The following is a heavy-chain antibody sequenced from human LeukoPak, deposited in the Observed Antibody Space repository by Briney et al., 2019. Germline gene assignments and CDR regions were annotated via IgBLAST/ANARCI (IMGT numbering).Heavy chain of an antibody. V-gene: IGHV3-23*01. CDR2: TSGSGGST. CDR3: AKDSAYSYGYGDY. J-gene: IGHJ4*02. CDR1: GFTFSSYA. D-gene: IGHD5-18*01. Sequence: PGGSLRLSCAASGFTFSSYAMSWVRQAPGKGLEWVSATSGSGGSTYYADSVKGRFTISRDNSKNTLYLQMNSLRAEDTAVYYCAKDSAYSYGYGDYWGQGTLVAVSS.